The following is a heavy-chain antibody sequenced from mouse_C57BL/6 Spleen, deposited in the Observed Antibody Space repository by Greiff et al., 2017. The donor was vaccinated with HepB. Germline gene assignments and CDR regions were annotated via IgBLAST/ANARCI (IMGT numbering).Heavy chain of an antibody. CDR1: GYTFTSYW. CDR2: IDPSDSET. D-gene: IGHD4-1*01. Sequence: VKLQQPGAELVRPGSSVKLSCKASGYTFTSYWMHWVKQRPIQGLEWIGNIDPSDSETHYNQKFKDKATLTVDKSSSTAYMQLSSLTSEDSAVYYCARNWDYYFDYWGQGTTLTVSS. CDR3: ARNWDYYFDY. V-gene: IGHV1-52*01. J-gene: IGHJ2*01.